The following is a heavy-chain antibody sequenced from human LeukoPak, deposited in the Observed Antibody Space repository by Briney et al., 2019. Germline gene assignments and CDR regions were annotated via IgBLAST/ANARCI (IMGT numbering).Heavy chain of an antibody. V-gene: IGHV4-39*02. J-gene: IGHJ5*02. Sequence: SETLSLTCTVSGGSISSSTYYWGWVRQPPGQGLVWTGSVSYSGTTYYNTTLRSRVSISIDTSRNQFSLKVTSVAAADTAVYYCARETPAVGNDCFDPWGQGTLVTVSS. CDR1: GGSISSSTYY. CDR3: ARETPAVGNDCFDP. D-gene: IGHD2-2*01. CDR2: VSYSGTT.